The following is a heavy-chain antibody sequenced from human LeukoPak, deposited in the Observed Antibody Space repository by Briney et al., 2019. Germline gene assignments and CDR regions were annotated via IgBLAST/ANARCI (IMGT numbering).Heavy chain of an antibody. J-gene: IGHJ4*02. CDR2: INPNTGGT. CDR3: ASDHDYGDHSWVYYFDH. Sequence: ASVKVSCKASGYTFTGYYMHWVRQAPGQGLEWMGWINPNTGGTDYAQKFHGRVTMTRDTSIGTAYMELSRLTSDDTAVYYCASDHDYGDHSWVYYFDHWGQGTLVTVSS. CDR1: GYTFTGYY. V-gene: IGHV1-2*02. D-gene: IGHD4-17*01.